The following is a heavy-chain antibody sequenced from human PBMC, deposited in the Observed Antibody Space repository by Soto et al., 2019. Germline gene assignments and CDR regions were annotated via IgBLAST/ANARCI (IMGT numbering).Heavy chain of an antibody. CDR1: GLTVSSNY. J-gene: IGHJ5*02. CDR2: IFGDGST. CDR3: ARARYSSGCYDA. Sequence: PGGSLRLSCAASGLTVSSNYMSWVLQAPGEGLQCVSVIFGDGSTYYADSVKGRFTIFIDNSKDTLYLQMNSLRAEDTAVYHCARARYSSGCYDAWGQGTLVTVSS. V-gene: IGHV3-66*01. D-gene: IGHD6-19*01.